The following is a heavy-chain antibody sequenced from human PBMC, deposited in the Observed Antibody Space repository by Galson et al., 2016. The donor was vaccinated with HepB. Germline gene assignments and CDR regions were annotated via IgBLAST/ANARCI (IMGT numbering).Heavy chain of an antibody. J-gene: IGHJ4*02. CDR3: ARRGTAVAGRGGIDY. Sequence: QSGAEVKKPGESLKISCKGSGYYFSNYWIGWVRQMPGKGLEWMAIVYPGDSDTRYSPSFRGQVTISADKSINTAYLQWSSLEASDTAMYYCARRGTAVAGRGGIDYWGQGTLVTVSS. D-gene: IGHD6-19*01. CDR2: VYPGDSDT. V-gene: IGHV5-51*01. CDR1: GYYFSNYW.